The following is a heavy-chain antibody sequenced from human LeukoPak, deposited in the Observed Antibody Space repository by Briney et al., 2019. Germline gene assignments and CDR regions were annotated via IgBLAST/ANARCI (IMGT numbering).Heavy chain of an antibody. V-gene: IGHV3-53*01. CDR3: ARVSYYYGSGSLYFDY. CDR1: GFTVSSNY. Sequence: GGSLRLSCAASGFTVSSNYMSWVRQAPGKGLEWVSVIYSGGSTYYADSVKGRFTISRDNSKNTLYLQMKSLRAEDTAVYYCARVSYYYGSGSLYFDYWGQGTLVTVSS. D-gene: IGHD3-10*01. J-gene: IGHJ4*02. CDR2: IYSGGST.